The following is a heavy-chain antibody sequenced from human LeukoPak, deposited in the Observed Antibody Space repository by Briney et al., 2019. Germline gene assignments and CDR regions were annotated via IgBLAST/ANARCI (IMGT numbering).Heavy chain of an antibody. CDR2: IYYSGST. D-gene: IGHD3-9*01. CDR3: ARQRYDILTGHKRSNFDY. Sequence: PSETLSLTCTVSGGSISSYYWSWIRQPPGKGLEWIGYIYYSGSTNYNPSLKSRVTISVDTSKNQLSLKLSSVTAADTAVYYCARQRYDILTGHKRSNFDYWGQGTLVTVSS. CDR1: GGSISSYY. V-gene: IGHV4-59*08. J-gene: IGHJ4*02.